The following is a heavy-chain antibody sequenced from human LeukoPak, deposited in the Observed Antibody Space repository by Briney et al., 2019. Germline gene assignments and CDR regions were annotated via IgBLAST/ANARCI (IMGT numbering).Heavy chain of an antibody. J-gene: IGHJ4*02. D-gene: IGHD6-6*01. Sequence: GGSLRLSCAASGFTFTSYTMNWVRQAPGKGLEGVSSITSSSSYVYYADSVKGRFTISRDNAKNSLYLQMNSLRAEDTAVYYCARGFLSSSSGIDYWGQGTLVTVSS. CDR3: ARGFLSSSSGIDY. V-gene: IGHV3-21*01. CDR2: ITSSSSYV. CDR1: GFTFTSYT.